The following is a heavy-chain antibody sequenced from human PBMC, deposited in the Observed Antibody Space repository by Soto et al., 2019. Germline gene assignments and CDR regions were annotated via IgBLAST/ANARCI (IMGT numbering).Heavy chain of an antibody. Sequence: PGGSLRLSCAASGFTFGSYSMNWVRQAPGKGLEWVSSISSSSSYIYYADSVKGRFTISRDNAKNSLYLQMNSLRAEDTAVYYCARGARGVPAAILGVWFDPWGQGTLVTVSS. CDR2: ISSSSSYI. V-gene: IGHV3-21*01. J-gene: IGHJ5*02. D-gene: IGHD2-2*01. CDR3: ARGARGVPAAILGVWFDP. CDR1: GFTFGSYS.